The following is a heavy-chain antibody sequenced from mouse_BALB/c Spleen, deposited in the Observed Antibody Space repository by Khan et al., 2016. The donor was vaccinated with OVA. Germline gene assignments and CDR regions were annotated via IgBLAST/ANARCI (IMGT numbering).Heavy chain of an antibody. Sequence: VQLQESGPGLVAPSQSLSITCTVSGFSLTDYGVSWIRQPPGKGLEWLGVIWGGGSTYYNSALKSRLSISKGNSKSQVLLKMSSLQTDDTAMYYCAKGVWSYYFALDYWGQGTSVTVSS. CDR1: GFSLTDYG. J-gene: IGHJ4*01. CDR3: AKGVWSYYFALDY. V-gene: IGHV2-6-5*01. CDR2: IWGGGST.